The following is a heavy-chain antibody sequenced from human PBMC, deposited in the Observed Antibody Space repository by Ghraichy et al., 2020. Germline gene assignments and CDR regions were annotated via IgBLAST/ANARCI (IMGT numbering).Heavy chain of an antibody. J-gene: IGHJ4*02. D-gene: IGHD6-13*01. CDR3: AKDHLAAAGTLDY. Sequence: GESLNISCAASGFTFSSYAMSWVRQAPGKGLEWVSAISGSGGSTYYADSVKGRFTISRDNSKNTLYLQMNSLRAEDTAVYYCAKDHLAAAGTLDYWGQGTLVTVSS. CDR1: GFTFSSYA. V-gene: IGHV3-23*01. CDR2: ISGSGGST.